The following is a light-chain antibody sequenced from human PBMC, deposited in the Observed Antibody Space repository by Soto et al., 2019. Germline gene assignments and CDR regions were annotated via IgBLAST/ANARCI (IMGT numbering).Light chain of an antibody. Sequence: DIQMTQSPSSLSASVGDRVTITCRASQSISSYLNCYQQKPGKAPKLLIYAASILQSGVPSRFSGSGSGTDFTLTISSLQPEDFATYYCQHSYCTPYPSGQGTRLEIK. J-gene: IGKJ2*01. CDR1: QSISSY. V-gene: IGKV1-39*01. CDR2: AAS. CDR3: QHSYCTPYP.